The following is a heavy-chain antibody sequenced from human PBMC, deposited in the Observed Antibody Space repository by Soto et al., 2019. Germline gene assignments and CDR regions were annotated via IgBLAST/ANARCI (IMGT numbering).Heavy chain of an antibody. Sequence: ASVKVSCKSSGYTFINYGISWVRQAPGQGLEWMGWISPYNDNTNYPQKFQGRVTLTTDTFTNTAYMELRNLRSDDAAVYYCARLTLVRGVIITRPIDYWGQGTLVTVSS. CDR1: GYTFINYG. J-gene: IGHJ4*02. CDR2: ISPYNDNT. V-gene: IGHV1-18*01. D-gene: IGHD3-10*01. CDR3: ARLTLVRGVIITRPIDY.